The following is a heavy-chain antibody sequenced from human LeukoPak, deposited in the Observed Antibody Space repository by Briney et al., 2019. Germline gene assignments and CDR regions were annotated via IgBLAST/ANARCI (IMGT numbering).Heavy chain of an antibody. D-gene: IGHD5-12*01. CDR3: TAQYSGYVEAFDI. V-gene: IGHV3-15*01. CDR1: GFTFNNAW. J-gene: IGHJ3*02. CDR2: IKTKSEGGTT. Sequence: GGSLRLSCAASGFTFNNAWMSWARQGPGKGLEWVGRIKTKSEGGTTDYAAPVKGRFIISRDDSKNTLFLQMNSLKTEDTAVYYCTAQYSGYVEAFDIWGQGTRVTVSS.